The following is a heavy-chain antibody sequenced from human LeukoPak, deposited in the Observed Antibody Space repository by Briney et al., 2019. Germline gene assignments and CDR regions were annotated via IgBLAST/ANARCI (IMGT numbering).Heavy chain of an antibody. J-gene: IGHJ3*02. V-gene: IGHV4-59*01. Sequence: NPSETLSLTCTVSGGSISRYYWSWIRRPPGKGLEWIGYIYYSGSTNYNPSLKSRVTISVDTSKNQFSLKLSSVTAADTAVYYCARAPDAFDIWGQGTMVTVSS. CDR3: ARAPDAFDI. CDR2: IYYSGST. CDR1: GGSISRYY.